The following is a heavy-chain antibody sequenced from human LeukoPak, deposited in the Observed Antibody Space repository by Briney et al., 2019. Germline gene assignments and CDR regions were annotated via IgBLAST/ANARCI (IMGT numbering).Heavy chain of an antibody. CDR2: IRNKANSYTT. CDR1: GFTFSDHY. V-gene: IGHV3-72*01. J-gene: IGHJ5*02. Sequence: GGSLRLSCAASGFTFSDHYMDWVRQAPGKGLEWVGRIRNKANSYTTEYAASVKGRFAISRDDSKNSLYLQMNSLKTEDTAVYYCANLRGYSDYDCPWGQGTLVTVSS. CDR3: ANLRGYSDYDCP. D-gene: IGHD5-12*01.